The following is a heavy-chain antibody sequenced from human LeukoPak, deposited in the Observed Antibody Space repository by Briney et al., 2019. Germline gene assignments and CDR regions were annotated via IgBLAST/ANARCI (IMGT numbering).Heavy chain of an antibody. CDR2: IKQDGSEK. J-gene: IGHJ4*02. CDR3: ARDNWLLWFGERPVFDY. Sequence: PGGSLRLSCAASGFTFSSYWMSWVRQAPGKGLEWVANIKQDGSEKYYVDSVKGRFTISRDNAKNSLYLQMNSLGAEDTAVYYCARDNWLLWFGERPVFDYWGQGTLVTVSS. V-gene: IGHV3-7*01. CDR1: GFTFSSYW. D-gene: IGHD3-10*01.